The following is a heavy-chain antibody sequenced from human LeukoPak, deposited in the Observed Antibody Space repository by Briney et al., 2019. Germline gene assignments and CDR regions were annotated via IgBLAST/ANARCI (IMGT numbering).Heavy chain of an antibody. CDR3: ARLSGRDYYFDY. CDR1: GVSVSSGIYY. D-gene: IGHD3-10*01. V-gene: IGHV4-61*02. Sequence: MASETLSLTCTVSGVSVSSGIYYWRWLRQPAGKGLEWIGRMFTPGTINYNPSLKSRVTISLDTSKNQFSLKLSSVTAADTAVYYCARLSGRDYYFDYWGQGTLVTVSS. CDR2: MFTPGTI. J-gene: IGHJ4*02.